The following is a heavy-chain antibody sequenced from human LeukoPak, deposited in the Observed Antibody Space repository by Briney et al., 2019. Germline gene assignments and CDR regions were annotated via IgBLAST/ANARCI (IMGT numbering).Heavy chain of an antibody. CDR2: LSHSGSS. D-gene: IGHD6-13*01. CDR1: GGSISSGGW. CDR3: AREKGSSWSFDY. Sequence: SETLSLTCVVSGGSISSGGWWSWVRQPPGKGLEWIGELSHSGSSNYNPSLKSRVTISVDKSKNQVSLKLSSVTAADTAVYYCAREKGSSWSFDYWGQGTLVTVSS. V-gene: IGHV4/OR15-8*01. J-gene: IGHJ4*02.